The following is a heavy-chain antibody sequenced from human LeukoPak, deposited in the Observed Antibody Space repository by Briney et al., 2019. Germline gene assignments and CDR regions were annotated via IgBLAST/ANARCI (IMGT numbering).Heavy chain of an antibody. CDR3: GTYYDILTGEDY. D-gene: IGHD3-9*01. J-gene: IGHJ4*02. CDR2: IYSGGST. Sequence: GGSLRLSCAASGFTFSSNYMSWVRQAPGKGLEWVSVIYSGGSTYYADSVKGRFTISRDNSKNTLYLQMNSLRAEDTAVYYCGTYYDILTGEDYWGQGTLVTVSS. CDR1: GFTFSSNY. V-gene: IGHV3-66*01.